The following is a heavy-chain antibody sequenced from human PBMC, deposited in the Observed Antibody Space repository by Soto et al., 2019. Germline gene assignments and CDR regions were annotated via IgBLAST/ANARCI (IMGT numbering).Heavy chain of an antibody. CDR1: GGTLSTYT. J-gene: IGHJ2*01. CDR3: ARDADRPAIGDLHCYCDR. CDR2: IIPMFDTA. D-gene: IGHD2-21*01. Sequence: QVQLVQSGAEVKKPGSSVKVSCKASGGTLSTYTINWLRQAPGQGPEWMGGIIPMFDTANYAQRFKGSVTFTADESTSTDYMELSRLRTEDTSVYYCARDADRPAIGDLHCYCDRWSRGTRVIVSS. V-gene: IGHV1-69*12.